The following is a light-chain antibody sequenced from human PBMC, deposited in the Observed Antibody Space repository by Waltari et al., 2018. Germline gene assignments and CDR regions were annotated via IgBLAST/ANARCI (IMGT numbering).Light chain of an antibody. Sequence: QSALTQPASVSGSPGQSITISCTGTSSDVGGYNYVSWYQQHPGKAPKLIIYDVSNRLRGVSNRSYGSKSGNTASLTISELQAEDEADYYCSSYTSSSTFFFGTGTKVTVL. CDR3: SSYTSSSTFF. CDR2: DVS. V-gene: IGLV2-14*01. CDR1: SSDVGGYNY. J-gene: IGLJ1*01.